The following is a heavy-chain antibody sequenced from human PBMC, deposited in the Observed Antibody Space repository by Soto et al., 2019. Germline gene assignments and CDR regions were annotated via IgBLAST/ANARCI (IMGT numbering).Heavy chain of an antibody. Sequence: QVQLQQWGAGLLKPSETLSLTCAVSGGSFSGYYWSWIRQPPGKGLEWIGEINHSGSTNYNPSLKSRVQMSVDTSKNPGSRKLSSGTAADTSVYDCARGLVRGRNWFDPWGQGPLVTVSS. CDR2: INHSGST. J-gene: IGHJ5*02. V-gene: IGHV4-34*01. D-gene: IGHD3-10*01. CDR1: GGSFSGYY. CDR3: ARGLVRGRNWFDP.